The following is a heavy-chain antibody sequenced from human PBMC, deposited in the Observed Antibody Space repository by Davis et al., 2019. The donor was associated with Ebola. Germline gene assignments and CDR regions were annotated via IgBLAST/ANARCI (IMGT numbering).Heavy chain of an antibody. CDR1: GYTFTSYY. V-gene: IGHV1-46*01. Sequence: ASVKVSCKASGYTFTSYYMHWVRQAPGQGLEWMGIINPSGGSTSYAQKFQGRVTMTRDTSTSTVYMELSSLRSEDTAVYYCARDRQLVDYYYYGMDVWGQGTTVTVSS. J-gene: IGHJ6*02. D-gene: IGHD6-6*01. CDR3: ARDRQLVDYYYYGMDV. CDR2: INPSGGST.